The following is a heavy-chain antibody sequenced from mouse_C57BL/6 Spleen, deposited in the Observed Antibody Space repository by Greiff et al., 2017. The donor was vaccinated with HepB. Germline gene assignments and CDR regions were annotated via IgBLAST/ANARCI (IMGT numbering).Heavy chain of an antibody. CDR1: GYTFTSYW. Sequence: VKLQESGAELVMPGASVKLSCKASGYTFTSYWMHWVKQRPGQGLEWIGEIDPSDSYTNYNQKFKGKSTLTVDKSSSTAYMQLSSLTSEDSAVYYCAWSRYFDVWGTGTTVTVSS. CDR3: AWSRYFDV. CDR2: IDPSDSYT. J-gene: IGHJ1*03. V-gene: IGHV1-69*01.